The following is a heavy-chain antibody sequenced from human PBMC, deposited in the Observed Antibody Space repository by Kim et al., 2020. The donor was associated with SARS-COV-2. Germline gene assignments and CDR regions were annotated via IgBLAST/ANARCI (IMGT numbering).Heavy chain of an antibody. Sequence: WGSLRLSCAASGFTFSSYAMSWVRQAPGKGLEWVSAISGSGGSTYYADSVKGRFTISRDNSKNTLYLQMNSLRAEDTAVYYCAKGSGADSQLHKLLWFGESTHWFDPWGQGTLVTVSS. CDR2: ISGSGGST. D-gene: IGHD3-10*01. V-gene: IGHV3-23*01. CDR1: GFTFSSYA. J-gene: IGHJ5*02. CDR3: AKGSGADSQLHKLLWFGESTHWFDP.